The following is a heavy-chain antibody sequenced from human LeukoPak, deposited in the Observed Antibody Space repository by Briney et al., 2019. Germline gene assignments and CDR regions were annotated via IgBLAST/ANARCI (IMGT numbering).Heavy chain of an antibody. V-gene: IGHV1-69*04. CDR3: VRDHLPVGTPANCFDH. CDR1: GGTFSSYA. CDR2: IIPILGIA. J-gene: IGHJ4*02. D-gene: IGHD4-23*01. Sequence: SVKVSCKASGGTFSSYAISWVRQAPGQGLEWMGRIIPILGIANYAQKFQGRVTITADRSTSTAYMELSSLRSEDTAVYYCVRDHLPVGTPANCFDHWGQGALVTVSS.